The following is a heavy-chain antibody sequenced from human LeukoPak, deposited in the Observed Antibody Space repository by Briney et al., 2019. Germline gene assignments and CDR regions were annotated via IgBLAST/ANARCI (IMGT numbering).Heavy chain of an antibody. CDR2: IYYSGST. CDR3: ARSVDGGNSPFDY. Sequence: SETLSLTCAVSGYSISSSNWWGWIRQPPGKGLEWIGYIYYSGSTYYNPSPKSRVTMSVDTSKNQFSLKLSSVTAVDTAVYYCARSVDGGNSPFDYWGQGTLVTVSS. J-gene: IGHJ4*02. V-gene: IGHV4-28*01. CDR1: GYSISSSNW. D-gene: IGHD4-23*01.